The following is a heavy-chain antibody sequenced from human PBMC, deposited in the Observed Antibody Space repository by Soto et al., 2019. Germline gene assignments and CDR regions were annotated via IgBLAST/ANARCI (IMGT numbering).Heavy chain of an antibody. V-gene: IGHV3-23*01. CDR1: GFTFSSYA. J-gene: IGHJ4*02. Sequence: GGSLRLSCAASGFTFSSYAMIWVRQAPGKGLEWVSAISGSGAYTYYANSVKGWFTISRDNSKNTLYLQLNSLRAEDTAVYYCAKYGCSSTACQCDYWGQGTRVTVSS. CDR2: ISGSGAYT. CDR3: AKYGCSSTACQCDY. D-gene: IGHD2-2*01.